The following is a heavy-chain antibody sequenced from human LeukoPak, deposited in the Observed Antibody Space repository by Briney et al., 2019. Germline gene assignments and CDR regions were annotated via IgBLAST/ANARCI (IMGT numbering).Heavy chain of an antibody. CDR2: VDPEDGET. J-gene: IGHJ4*02. Sequence: GASVKVSCKASGYTFTDYYMHWVQQAPGKGLEWMGRVDPEDGETIYAEKFQGRVTITADTSTDTAYMELSSLRSEDTAVYYCATDSRRFLEWLPHDYWGQGTLVTVSS. D-gene: IGHD3-3*01. CDR1: GYTFTDYY. CDR3: ATDSRRFLEWLPHDY. V-gene: IGHV1-69-2*01.